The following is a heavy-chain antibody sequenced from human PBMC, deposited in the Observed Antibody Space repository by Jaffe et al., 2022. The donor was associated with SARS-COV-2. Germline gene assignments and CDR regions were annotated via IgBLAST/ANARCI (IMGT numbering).Heavy chain of an antibody. J-gene: IGHJ4*02. CDR3: ARDSGYGDPFDY. V-gene: IGHV4-59*01. CDR2: IFSSGST. D-gene: IGHD5-18*01. CDR1: GGSISPYY. Sequence: QVHLQESGPGLVKSSETLSLTCTVSGGSISPYYWNWIRQPPGKGPEWIGYIFSSGSTTYNPSLKSRVSMSVDMSKNQFSLKLSSVTAADTAVYYCARDSGYGDPFDYWGQGALVTVFS.